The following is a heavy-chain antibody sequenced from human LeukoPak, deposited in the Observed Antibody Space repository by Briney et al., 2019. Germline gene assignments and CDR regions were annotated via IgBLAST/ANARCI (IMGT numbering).Heavy chain of an antibody. J-gene: IGHJ5*02. Sequence: SETLSLTCTVSGVSVSSGSYYWSWIRQPPGKGLEWIGYIYYSGSTNYNPSLKSRVTISVDTSKNQFSLKLSSVTAADTAVYYCGRDIAAAGPNWFDPWGQGTLVTVSS. CDR1: GVSVSSGSYY. D-gene: IGHD6-13*01. V-gene: IGHV4-61*01. CDR3: GRDIAAAGPNWFDP. CDR2: IYYSGST.